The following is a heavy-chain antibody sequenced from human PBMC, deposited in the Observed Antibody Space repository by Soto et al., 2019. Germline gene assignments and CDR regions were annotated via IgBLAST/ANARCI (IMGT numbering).Heavy chain of an antibody. V-gene: IGHV1-18*01. Sequence: ASVKVSCKASGYTFTSYGISWVRQAPGQGVEWMGWISAFNGNTNNAQRFQGRVTMTTDGATTTAYMELRSLTSQDTAVYFCARGHDSGGYYHDAFDIWGQGTMVTVSS. CDR3: ARGHDSGGYYHDAFDI. CDR2: ISAFNGNT. D-gene: IGHD3-22*01. J-gene: IGHJ3*02. CDR1: GYTFTSYG.